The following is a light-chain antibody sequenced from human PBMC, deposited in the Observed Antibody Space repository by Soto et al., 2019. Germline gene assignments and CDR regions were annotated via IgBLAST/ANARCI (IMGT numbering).Light chain of an antibody. V-gene: IGKV3-15*01. J-gene: IGKJ4*01. CDR3: QQYSNWPLT. CDR1: QSVSNN. CDR2: GAS. Sequence: ESVLTQSPTTRSVSPGERVTLSCRASQSVSNNLAWYQQKPGQAPRLLIFGASTRATGLPARFIGSGSGTEYTLTISSLQSEDFALYYCQQYSNWPLTFGGGTNVDNK.